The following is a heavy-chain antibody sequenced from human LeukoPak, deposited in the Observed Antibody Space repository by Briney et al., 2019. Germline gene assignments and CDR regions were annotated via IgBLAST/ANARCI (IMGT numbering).Heavy chain of an antibody. J-gene: IGHJ6*02. V-gene: IGHV6-1*01. CDR3: ARGVWQQLGGGYYYFGMDV. CDR2: TYYRSKWYN. Sequence: SQTLSLTCAISGDSVSSLGAAWNWIRQSPSRGLEWLGRTYYRSKWYNDYAESVKSRITINPDTSKNQFSLQLNSVTPEDTAVYYCARGVWQQLGGGYYYFGMDVWGQGTTVTVSS. D-gene: IGHD6-13*01. CDR1: GDSVSSLGAA.